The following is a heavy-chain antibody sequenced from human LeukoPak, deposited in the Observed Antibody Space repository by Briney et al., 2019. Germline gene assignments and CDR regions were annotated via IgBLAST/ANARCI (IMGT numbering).Heavy chain of an antibody. CDR3: AKDILGYGSGNNY. V-gene: IGHV3-43*02. CDR1: GFTFDDYA. CDR2: TSGDGGST. D-gene: IGHD3-10*01. J-gene: IGHJ4*02. Sequence: GGSLRLSCAASGFTFDDYAMHWVRQAPGKGLEWVSLTSGDGGSTYYADSVKGRFTISRDNSRNSLYLQMNSLRTEGTALYYCAKDILGYGSGNNYWGQGTLVTVSS.